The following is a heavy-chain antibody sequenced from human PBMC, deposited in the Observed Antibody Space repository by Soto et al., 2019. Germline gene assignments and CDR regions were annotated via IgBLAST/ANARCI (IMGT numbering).Heavy chain of an antibody. V-gene: IGHV4-30-4*01. CDR3: ARYSSSSMVDWFDP. Sequence: SETLSLTCTVSGGSISSGDYYWSWIRQPPGKGLEWIGDIDYSGSTYYNPSLKSRVTISVDTSRNQFSLKLSSVTAADTAVYYCARYSSSSMVDWFDPWGQGPLVTVSS. J-gene: IGHJ5*02. CDR1: GGSISSGDYY. D-gene: IGHD6-6*01. CDR2: IDYSGST.